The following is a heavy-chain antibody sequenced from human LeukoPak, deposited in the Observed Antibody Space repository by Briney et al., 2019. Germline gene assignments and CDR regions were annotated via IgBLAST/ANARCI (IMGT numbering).Heavy chain of an antibody. D-gene: IGHD6-13*01. V-gene: IGHV4-34*01. CDR3: AHGDSSSSYNPDH. CDR2: INHSGST. Sequence: PSETLSLTCAVYGGPFSDYHWNYIRQPPGKGLEWIGEINHSGSTNYNPSLKSRVTISVDTSKNQFSLKLNSVTAADTAVYYCAHGDSSSSYNPDHWGQGTLVTVSS. CDR1: GGPFSDYH. J-gene: IGHJ4*02.